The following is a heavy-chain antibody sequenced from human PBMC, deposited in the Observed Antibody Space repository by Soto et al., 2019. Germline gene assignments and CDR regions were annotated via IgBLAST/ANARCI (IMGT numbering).Heavy chain of an antibody. V-gene: IGHV5-10-1*01. Sequence: PGESLTISCKGSGYSFTSYWISWVRQMTGKGLEWMGRIDPSDSYTSYSPSFQGHVTISADKSISTANLQWSSLKASDTAMYYCARHLDDYGDYYFDYWGQGTLVTVSS. CDR2: IDPSDSYT. D-gene: IGHD4-17*01. J-gene: IGHJ4*02. CDR3: ARHLDDYGDYYFDY. CDR1: GYSFTSYW.